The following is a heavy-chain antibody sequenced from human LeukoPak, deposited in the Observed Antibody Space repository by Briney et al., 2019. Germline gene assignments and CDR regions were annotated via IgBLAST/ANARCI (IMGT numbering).Heavy chain of an antibody. CDR3: AKAYGSGSYLPPSY. D-gene: IGHD3-10*01. V-gene: IGHV3-23*01. CDR2: ISGSGGST. CDR1: GFTFSSYA. J-gene: IGHJ4*02. Sequence: GGSLRLSCAASGFTFSSYAMSWVRQAPGKGLEWVSAISGSGGSTYYADSVKGRFTISRDNSKNTLYLQMNSLRAEDTAVYYCAKAYGSGSYLPPSYWGQGTLVTVSS.